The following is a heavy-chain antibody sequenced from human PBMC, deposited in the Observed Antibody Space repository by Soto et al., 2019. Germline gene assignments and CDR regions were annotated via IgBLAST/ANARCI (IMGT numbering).Heavy chain of an antibody. D-gene: IGHD2-2*01. CDR3: TTDSTYSMPIDY. V-gene: IGHV3-15*01. J-gene: IGHJ4*02. CDR1: GFTFSNAW. CDR2: IKSKTDGGTT. Sequence: GGSLRLSCAASGFTFSNAWMSWVRQAPGKGLEWVGRIKSKTDGGTTDYAAPVKGRFTISRDDSKNTLYLQMNSLKTEDTAVYYCTTDSTYSMPIDYWGQGTLVTVSS.